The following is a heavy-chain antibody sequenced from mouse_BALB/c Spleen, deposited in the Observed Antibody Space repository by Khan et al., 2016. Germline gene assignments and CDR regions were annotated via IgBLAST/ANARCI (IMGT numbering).Heavy chain of an antibody. CDR1: GHPFTTYW. Sequence: QVQLKQSGAELVRPGASVKLSCKASGHPFTTYWMNWVKQRPEQGLEWIGRIDPYDSETHYDQRFKDKAILTVDRSSSTAYMQLSSLTSEDSAVYYCARGSMVFDYWGQGTTLTVSS. D-gene: IGHD1-1*02. J-gene: IGHJ2*01. CDR3: ARGSMVFDY. V-gene: IGHV1-52*01. CDR2: IDPYDSET.